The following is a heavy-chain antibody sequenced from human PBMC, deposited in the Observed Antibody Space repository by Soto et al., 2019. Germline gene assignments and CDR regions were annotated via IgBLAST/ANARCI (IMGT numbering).Heavy chain of an antibody. CDR2: ISGSGDST. CDR1: GFTFSVYA. D-gene: IGHD3-10*01. J-gene: IGHJ4*02. CDR3: AKALYGGFTY. V-gene: IGHV3-23*01. Sequence: EVRLLESGGGLVQPGGSLRLSCAASGFTFSVYAMSWVRQAPGKGLEWVSGISGSGDSTHYADSVKGRFTVPRDNSKIMLYLQTNSLRAEAPAIYYCAKALYGGFTYWGQGTLVTVSS.